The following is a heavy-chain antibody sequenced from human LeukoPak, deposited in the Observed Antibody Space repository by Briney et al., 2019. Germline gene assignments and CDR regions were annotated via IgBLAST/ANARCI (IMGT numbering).Heavy chain of an antibody. J-gene: IGHJ4*02. Sequence: ASETLSLTCTVSGYSISSGYYWGWIRQPPGKGLEWIGSIYHSGNTYYNASLKSRVTISIDTSKNQISLRLTSVTAADTAMYYCARQTGSGLFTLPGGQGTLVTVSS. D-gene: IGHD3/OR15-3a*01. CDR1: GYSISSGYY. CDR2: IYHSGNT. V-gene: IGHV4-38-2*02. CDR3: ARQTGSGLFTLP.